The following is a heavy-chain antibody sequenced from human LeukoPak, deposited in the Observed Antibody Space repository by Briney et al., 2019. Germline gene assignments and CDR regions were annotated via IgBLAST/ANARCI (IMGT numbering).Heavy chain of an antibody. CDR1: GFTFSSYG. V-gene: IGHV3-33*01. CDR3: ARSPRRSLNWFDP. CDR2: IWYDGSNK. Sequence: PGGSLRLSCAASGFTFSSYGMHWVRQAPGKGLEWVAVIWYDGSNKYYADSVKGRFTISRDNSKNTLYLQMNSLRAEDTAVCYCARSPRRSLNWFDPWGQGTLVTVSS. J-gene: IGHJ5*02.